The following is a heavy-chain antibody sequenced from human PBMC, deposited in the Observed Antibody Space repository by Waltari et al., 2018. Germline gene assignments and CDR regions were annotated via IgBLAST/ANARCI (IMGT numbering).Heavy chain of an antibody. D-gene: IGHD4-4*01. J-gene: IGHJ4*02. CDR3: ARDSNYGLDY. Sequence: QVQLQQWGAGLLKPSETLSLTCAVYGGSFSGYYWSWIRQPPGKGLEWIGEINHSGSTNYNPSLKSRVTISVDTSKNQFSLKLSSVTAADTAVYYCARDSNYGLDYWGQGTLVTVSS. CDR1: GGSFSGYY. CDR2: INHSGST. V-gene: IGHV4-34*01.